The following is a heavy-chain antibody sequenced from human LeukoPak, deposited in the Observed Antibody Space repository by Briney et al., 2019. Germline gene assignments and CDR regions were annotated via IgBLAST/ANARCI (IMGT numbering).Heavy chain of an antibody. V-gene: IGHV3-66*01. Sequence: GGSLRLSCAASGFTFSSYAMSWVRQAPGKGLDWVSVIYSGDSTYYADSVKGRFTISRDNAKNSLYLQMNSLRADDTAVYYCARGRIVAGVRYWGQGTLVTVSS. D-gene: IGHD3-22*01. CDR3: ARGRIVAGVRY. CDR1: GFTFSSYA. CDR2: IYSGDST. J-gene: IGHJ4*02.